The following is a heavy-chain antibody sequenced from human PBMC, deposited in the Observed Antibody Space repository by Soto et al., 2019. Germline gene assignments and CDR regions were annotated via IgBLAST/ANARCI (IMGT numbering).Heavy chain of an antibody. CDR2: IFPSDSDT. J-gene: IGHJ5*02. V-gene: IGHV5-51*01. CDR3: ARKDKSGYLNWFDP. D-gene: IGHD3-22*01. Sequence: PGESLKISCRTSGYKFTSSWIAWVRQKPGKGLEWMGIIFPSDSDTRYSPSFQGQVTISADRSTSTVFLQWASLKASDTAVYFCARKDKSGYLNWFDPGGQGTLVTVPQ. CDR1: GYKFTSSW.